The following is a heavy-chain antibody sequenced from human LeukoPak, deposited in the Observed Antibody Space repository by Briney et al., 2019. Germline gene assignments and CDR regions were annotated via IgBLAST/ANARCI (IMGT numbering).Heavy chain of an antibody. CDR3: ATHGSGLN. D-gene: IGHD3-10*01. Sequence: ASVKVSCKVSGYTLTELSMHWVRQAPGQGLEWMGIINPSGGSTSYAQKFQGRVTMTRDTSTSTVYMELSSLRSEDTAVYYCATHGSGLNWGQGTLVTVSS. J-gene: IGHJ4*02. V-gene: IGHV1-46*01. CDR2: INPSGGST. CDR1: GYTLTELS.